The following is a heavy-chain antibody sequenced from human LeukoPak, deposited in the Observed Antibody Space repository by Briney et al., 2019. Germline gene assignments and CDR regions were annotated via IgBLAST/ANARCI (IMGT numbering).Heavy chain of an antibody. Sequence: GGSLRLSCAASGFTFSSYDMHWVRQATGKGLKWVSAIGTAGDTYYPGSVKGRFTISRENAKNSLYLQMNSLRAGDTAVYYCARGGGYSYGYPYYYGMDVWGQGTTVTVSS. CDR1: GFTFSSYD. CDR2: IGTAGDT. V-gene: IGHV3-13*01. J-gene: IGHJ6*02. CDR3: ARGGGYSYGYPYYYGMDV. D-gene: IGHD5-18*01.